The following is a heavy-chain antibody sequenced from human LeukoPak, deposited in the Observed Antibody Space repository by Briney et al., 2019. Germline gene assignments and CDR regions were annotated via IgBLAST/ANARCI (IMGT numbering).Heavy chain of an antibody. V-gene: IGHV3-21*01. J-gene: IGHJ5*02. CDR3: ARDLTVTSTCWFDL. CDR2: ITGSSTYI. D-gene: IGHD4-11*01. CDR1: GFTFSSYT. Sequence: GGSLRLSCAVSGFTFSSYTMNWVRQAPGKGLELVSSITGSSTYIYYADSVKGRFTISRDNAKNSLYLQMNNLGAEDTAVYYCARDLTVTSTCWFDLWGQGTLVTVSS.